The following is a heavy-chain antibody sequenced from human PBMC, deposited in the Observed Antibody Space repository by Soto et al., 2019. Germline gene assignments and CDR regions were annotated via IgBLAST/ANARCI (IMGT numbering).Heavy chain of an antibody. J-gene: IGHJ3*02. D-gene: IGHD6-6*01. CDR3: ASLGNRIAARLRAFDI. CDR2: IWYDGSNK. CDR1: GFTFSSYG. V-gene: IGHV3-33*01. Sequence: QVQLVESGGGVVQPGRSLRLSCAASGFTFSSYGMHWVRQAPGKGLEWVAVIWYDGSNKYYADSVKGRFTISRDNSKNTLYLQMNSRRAEETAVYYCASLGNRIAARLRAFDIWGQGTMVTVSS.